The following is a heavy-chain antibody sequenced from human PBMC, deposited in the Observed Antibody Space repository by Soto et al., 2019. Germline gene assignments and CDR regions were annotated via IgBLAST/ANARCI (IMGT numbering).Heavy chain of an antibody. V-gene: IGHV3-15*07. CDR3: TTEPVDTAMYKYYFDY. Sequence: GGSLRLSCAASGFTFSNAWMNWVRQAPGKGLEWVGRIKNKTDGGTTNYAAPVKGRLTISRDDSKNTLYLQMNSLKTEDTAVYYCTTEPVDTAMYKYYFDYWGQGTLVTVSS. D-gene: IGHD5-18*01. CDR2: IKNKTDGGTT. CDR1: GFTFSNAW. J-gene: IGHJ4*02.